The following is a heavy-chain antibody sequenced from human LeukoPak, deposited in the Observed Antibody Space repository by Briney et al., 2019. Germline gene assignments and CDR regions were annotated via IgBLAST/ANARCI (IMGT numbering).Heavy chain of an antibody. Sequence: ASVKVSCKASGYTFTSFAINWVRQAPGQGLEWMGWISAYNGNTNYAQKLQGRVTMATDTSTSTAYMELRSLRSDDTAVYYCARVPVEYDILTGYYATPELDYWGQGTLVTVSS. CDR1: GYTFTSFA. V-gene: IGHV1-18*01. CDR3: ARVPVEYDILTGYYATPELDY. D-gene: IGHD3-9*01. CDR2: ISAYNGNT. J-gene: IGHJ4*02.